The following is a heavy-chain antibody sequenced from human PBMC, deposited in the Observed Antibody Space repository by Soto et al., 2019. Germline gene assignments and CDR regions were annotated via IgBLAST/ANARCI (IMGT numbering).Heavy chain of an antibody. V-gene: IGHV3-15*07. CDR3: TTGRDDLLY. D-gene: IGHD1-1*01. Sequence: EVQLVESGGGLVKPGGSLRLSCAVSGFTFSKVWMNWVRQAPGKGLEWVGRIKSKTDGGTTDYAAAVKGRFTITRDDSKATLYLQMNNLKTEDTAVYFCTTGRDDLLYWGQGTLVTVSS. J-gene: IGHJ4*02. CDR1: GFTFSKVW. CDR2: IKSKTDGGTT.